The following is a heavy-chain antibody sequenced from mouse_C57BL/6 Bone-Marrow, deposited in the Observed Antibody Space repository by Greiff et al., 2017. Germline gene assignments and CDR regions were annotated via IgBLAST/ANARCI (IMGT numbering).Heavy chain of an antibody. CDR2: ISDGGSYT. CDR3: ARDNGYYVFDY. D-gene: IGHD2-3*01. Sequence: DVMLVESGGGLVKPGGSLKLSCAASGFTFSSYAMSWVRPTPEKRLEWVATISDGGSYTYYPDNVKGRFTISRDNAKNNLYLQMSHLKSEDTAMYYCARDNGYYVFDYWGQGTTLTVSS. V-gene: IGHV5-4*01. J-gene: IGHJ2*01. CDR1: GFTFSSYA.